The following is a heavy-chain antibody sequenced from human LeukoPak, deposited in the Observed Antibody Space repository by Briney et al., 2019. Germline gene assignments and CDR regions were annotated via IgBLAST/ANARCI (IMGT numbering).Heavy chain of an antibody. CDR3: AKDNEAAAGYYYMDV. D-gene: IGHD6-13*01. J-gene: IGHJ6*03. CDR1: GFTFSSYG. CDR2: IWYDGSNK. V-gene: IGHV3-33*06. Sequence: GGSLRLSCAASGFTFSSYGMHWVRQAPGKGLEWVAVIWYDGSNKYYADSVEGRFTISRDNSKNTLYLQMNSLRAEDTAVYYCAKDNEAAAGYYYMDVWGKGTTVTVSS.